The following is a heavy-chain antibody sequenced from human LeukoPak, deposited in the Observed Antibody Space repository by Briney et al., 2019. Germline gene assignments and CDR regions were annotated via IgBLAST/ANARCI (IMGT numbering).Heavy chain of an antibody. V-gene: IGHV1-69*04. CDR1: GGTFSSYA. D-gene: IGHD4-17*01. Sequence: GSSVKVSCKASGGTFSSYAISWVRQAPGQGLEWMGRIIPILGIANYAQKFQGRVTITADKSTSTAYMELSSLRSEDTAVYYCARETTVTPFDYWGQGTLVTVSS. J-gene: IGHJ4*02. CDR3: ARETTVTPFDY. CDR2: IIPILGIA.